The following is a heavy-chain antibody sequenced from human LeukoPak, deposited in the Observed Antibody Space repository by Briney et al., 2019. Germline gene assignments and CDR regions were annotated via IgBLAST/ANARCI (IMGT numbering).Heavy chain of an antibody. Sequence: GGSLRLSCAASGFTVSSNYMSWVRQAPGKGLEWVSVIYSGGSTYYADSVKGRFTISRDNSKNTLFLQMNSLRAEDTAVYHCATSGGNSDYYYYMDVWGKGTTVTISS. J-gene: IGHJ6*03. V-gene: IGHV3-53*05. CDR2: IYSGGST. CDR1: GFTVSSNY. CDR3: ATSGGNSDYYYYMDV. D-gene: IGHD4-23*01.